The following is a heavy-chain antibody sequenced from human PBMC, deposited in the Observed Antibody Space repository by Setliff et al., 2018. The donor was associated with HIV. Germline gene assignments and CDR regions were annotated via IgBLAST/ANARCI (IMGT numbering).Heavy chain of an antibody. CDR2: INVGGGTK. CDR3: AALSVRTNPVYGVISTRFDP. D-gene: IGHD2-8*01. V-gene: IGHV3-11*01. Sequence: AGSLRLSCAASGFDFDNLYMAWIRQAPGKGLEWVSYINVGGGTKYYADSVRGRFTISRDNAKNSLFLQMNSLRADDTAVYYCAALSVRTNPVYGVISTRFDPWGQGTLVTVS. CDR1: GFDFDNLY. J-gene: IGHJ5*02.